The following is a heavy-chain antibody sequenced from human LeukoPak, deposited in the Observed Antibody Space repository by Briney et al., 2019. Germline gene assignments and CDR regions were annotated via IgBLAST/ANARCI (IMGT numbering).Heavy chain of an antibody. Sequence: GGSLRLSCAASGFTFSSYAMSWARQAPGKGLEGVSASSGSGGSTYYADSVKGRFTISRDNSKNTLYLQMNSLRAEDTFFFSSRRRHTRYDSSGYSSWGQGTLVTVSS. CDR1: GFTFSSYA. J-gene: IGHJ4*02. CDR2: SSGSGGST. D-gene: IGHD3-22*01. CDR3: RRRHTRYDSSGYSS. V-gene: IGHV3-23*01.